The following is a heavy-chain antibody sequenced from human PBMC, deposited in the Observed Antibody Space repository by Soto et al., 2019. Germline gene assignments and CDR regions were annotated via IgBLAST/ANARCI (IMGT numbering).Heavy chain of an antibody. V-gene: IGHV1-8*01. D-gene: IGHD3-9*01. J-gene: IGHJ4*02. CDR3: AREGYFDWSDLNGLDY. Sequence: QVQLVQSGAEVKKPGASVKVSCKASGYTFTSYDINWVRQATGQGLEWMGWMNPNSGNTGYAQKFQGRVTMTRNTSISTAYMELSSLRSEDTAVYYCAREGYFDWSDLNGLDYWGQGTLVTVSS. CDR1: GYTFTSYD. CDR2: MNPNSGNT.